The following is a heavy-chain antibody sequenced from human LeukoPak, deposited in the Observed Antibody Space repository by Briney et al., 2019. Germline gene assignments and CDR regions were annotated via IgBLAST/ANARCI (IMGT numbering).Heavy chain of an antibody. CDR3: ARLDYYGSGSLKT. J-gene: IGHJ5*02. CDR2: ISAYNGNT. Sequence: ASVTVSCTASGYTFTIYGISWVRQAPGQGLEWMGWISAYNGNTNYAQKLQGRVTMTTDTSTSTAYMELRSLRSDDTAVYYCARLDYYGSGSLKTWGQGTLVTVSS. V-gene: IGHV1-18*01. CDR1: GYTFTIYG. D-gene: IGHD3-10*01.